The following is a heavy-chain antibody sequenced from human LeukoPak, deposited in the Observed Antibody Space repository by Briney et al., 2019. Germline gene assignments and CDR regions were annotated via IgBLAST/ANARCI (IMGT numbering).Heavy chain of an antibody. CDR2: IYYSGST. Sequence: SETLSLTCTVSGGSVSSDIYCWSWIRQPPGKGLEWIGYIYYSGSTNYNPSLKSRVIISVDTSKNQFSLKLTSVTAADTAVYYCARDAPPSSFDIWGQGTMVTVSS. V-gene: IGHV4-61*01. CDR1: GGSVSSDIYC. CDR3: ARDAPPSSFDI. J-gene: IGHJ3*02.